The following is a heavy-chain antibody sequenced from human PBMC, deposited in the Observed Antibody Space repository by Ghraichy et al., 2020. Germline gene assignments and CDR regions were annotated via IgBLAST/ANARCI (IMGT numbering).Heavy chain of an antibody. J-gene: IGHJ6*03. D-gene: IGHD1-1*01. V-gene: IGHV4-61*01. CDR1: GASVSSSTYF. CDR2: IYYSEGT. CDR3: ATHSTTRLHYYYMDV. Sequence: TLSLTCTVSGASVSSSTYFWSWLRQPPGKGLEWIGYIYYSEGTKYNPSLKSRVTMSVDTSQNQFSLKLSSVTAADTAVYFCATHSTTRLHYYYMDVWGQGATATVSS.